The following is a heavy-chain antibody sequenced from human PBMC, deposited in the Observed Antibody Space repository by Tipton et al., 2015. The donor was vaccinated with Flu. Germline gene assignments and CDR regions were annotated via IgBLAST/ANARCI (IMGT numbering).Heavy chain of an antibody. D-gene: IGHD2-15*01. CDR2: ISRSGDV. Sequence: LRLSCSVSGDSLRSFYWSWIRQPAGRGLEWIGRISRSGDVAYNPSLSGRVTMSVDTSKNQFSLRLTSVTAADTGVYFCAREGKWYALDSWGQGTLVTVSP. CDR1: GDSLRSFY. V-gene: IGHV4-4*07. CDR3: AREGKWYALDS. J-gene: IGHJ4*02.